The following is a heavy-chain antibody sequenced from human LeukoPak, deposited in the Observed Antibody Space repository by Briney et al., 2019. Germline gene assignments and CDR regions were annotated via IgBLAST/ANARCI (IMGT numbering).Heavy chain of an antibody. V-gene: IGHV5-51*01. CDR1: GYRFTRYW. D-gene: IGHD3-22*01. CDR2: IYPSDSAT. CDR3: ARSDSSGYYYFDY. Sequence: GESLQISCQGSGYRFTRYWIGGGRQVPGKGREWMGNIYPSDSATRYSPSFQGQVAISADKSISTAYLQWSSLKASDTAMYYCARSDSSGYYYFDYWGQGTLVTVSS. J-gene: IGHJ4*02.